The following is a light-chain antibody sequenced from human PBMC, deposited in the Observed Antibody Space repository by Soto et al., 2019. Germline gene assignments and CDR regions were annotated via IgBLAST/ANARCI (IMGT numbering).Light chain of an antibody. Sequence: QSVLTQPPSASGTPGQRVSMSCSGSSSNIGSNTVNWYQQFPGTAPKLLIYYNNQRPSGVPDRFSGSKSGTSASLAISGLQSEDEADYSCAAWDDSLNGWVFGGGTKITVL. CDR3: AAWDDSLNGWV. CDR2: YNN. CDR1: SSNIGSNT. J-gene: IGLJ3*02. V-gene: IGLV1-44*01.